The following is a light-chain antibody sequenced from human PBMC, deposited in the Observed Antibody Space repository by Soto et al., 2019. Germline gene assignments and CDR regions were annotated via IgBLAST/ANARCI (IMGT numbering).Light chain of an antibody. V-gene: IGLV2-14*01. Sequence: QSALTQPASVSGSPGQSITISCTGTSSDVGGYNYVSWYQQQPAKAPKLMIYEVSNRPSGVSNRFSGSKSGNTPSLTISGLQADDEADYYCSSYTSSSIDYVFGTGTKLTVL. J-gene: IGLJ1*01. CDR2: EVS. CDR3: SSYTSSSIDYV. CDR1: SSDVGGYNY.